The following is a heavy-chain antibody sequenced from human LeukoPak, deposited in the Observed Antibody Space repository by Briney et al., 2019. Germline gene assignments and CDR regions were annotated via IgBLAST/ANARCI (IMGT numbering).Heavy chain of an antibody. CDR3: ARGRRIAASPTYYYYGMDV. V-gene: IGHV4-34*01. CDR1: GGSFSGYY. CDR2: INHSGST. J-gene: IGHJ6*02. Sequence: PSETLSLTCAVYGGSFSGYYWSWIRQPPGKGLEWMGEINHSGSTNYNPSLKSRVTISVDTSKNQFSLKLSSVTAADTAVYYCARGRRIAASPTYYYYGMDVWGQGTTVTVSS. D-gene: IGHD6-6*01.